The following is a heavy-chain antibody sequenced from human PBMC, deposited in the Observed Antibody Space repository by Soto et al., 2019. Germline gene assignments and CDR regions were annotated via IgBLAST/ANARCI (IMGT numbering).Heavy chain of an antibody. J-gene: IGHJ4*02. V-gene: IGHV3-74*01. CDR2: ISGDGSST. D-gene: IGHD3-22*01. CDR1: GFTFSSYW. Sequence: GSLRLSCAASGFTFSSYWMHWVRQVPGKGLVWVSRISGDGSSTTYADSVKGRFIISRDNAKNTLYLHMNSLRAEDTAVYYCTRPRYDGSGTPFDHWGQGTLVTVSS. CDR3: TRPRYDGSGTPFDH.